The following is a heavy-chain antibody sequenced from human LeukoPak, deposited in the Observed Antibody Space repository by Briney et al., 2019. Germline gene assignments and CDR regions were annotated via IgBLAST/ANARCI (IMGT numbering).Heavy chain of an antibody. CDR2: INHSGST. Sequence: SETLSLTCAVYGGSFSGYYWSWIRQPPGKGLEWIGEINHSGSTNYNPSLKSRVTISVDTSKNQFSLKLSSVTAADTAVYYCARELGYTGPPFDYWGQGTLVTVSS. J-gene: IGHJ4*02. CDR1: GGSFSGYY. CDR3: ARELGYTGPPFDY. D-gene: IGHD5-24*01. V-gene: IGHV4-34*01.